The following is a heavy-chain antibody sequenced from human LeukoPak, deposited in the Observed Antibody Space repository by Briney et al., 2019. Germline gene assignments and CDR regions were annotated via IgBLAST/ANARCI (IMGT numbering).Heavy chain of an antibody. CDR3: ARVVPAAYDAFDI. CDR2: ISSSSSYI. CDR1: GFTFSSYS. D-gene: IGHD2-2*01. Sequence: GGSLRLSCAASGFTFSSYSMNWVRQAPGKGLEWVSSISSSSSYIYCADSVKGRFTISRDNAKNSLYLQMNSLRAEDTAVYYCARVVPAAYDAFDIWGQGTMVTVSS. J-gene: IGHJ3*02. V-gene: IGHV3-21*01.